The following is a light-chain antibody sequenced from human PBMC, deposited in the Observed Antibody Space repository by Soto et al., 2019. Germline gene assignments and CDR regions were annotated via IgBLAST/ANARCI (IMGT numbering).Light chain of an antibody. CDR1: QSIRSW. J-gene: IGKJ4*01. CDR3: QQHHAYPLT. V-gene: IGKV1-5*03. Sequence: DIQLTQSPSTLSASVGDRVTITCRASQSIRSWLAWYQQRPGKAPKLLISAASSLLSGVPSRFSGSASGTEFTLTIISLQPDDFATYYCQQHHAYPLTFGGGTKV. CDR2: AAS.